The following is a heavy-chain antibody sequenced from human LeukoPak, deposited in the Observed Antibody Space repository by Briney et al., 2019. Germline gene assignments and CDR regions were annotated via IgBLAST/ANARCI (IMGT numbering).Heavy chain of an antibody. J-gene: IGHJ4*02. CDR2: IYTSGST. V-gene: IGHV4-4*07. CDR3: AGLLGYCSSTSCLYFDY. D-gene: IGHD2-2*01. Sequence: PSETLSLTCTVSGGSISSYYWSWIRQPAGKGLEWIGRIYTSGSTNYNPSLKSRVTMSVDTSKNQFSLKLSSVTAADTAVYYCAGLLGYCSSTSCLYFDYWGQGTLVTVSS. CDR1: GGSISSYY.